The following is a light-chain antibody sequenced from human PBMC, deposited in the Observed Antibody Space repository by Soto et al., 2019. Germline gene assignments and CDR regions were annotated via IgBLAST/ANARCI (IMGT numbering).Light chain of an antibody. V-gene: IGKV1-5*03. Sequence: DIQMTQSPSTLSASVGDRVTITCRAVQSISSWLAWYQQKPGKAPKLLIYKASSLESGVPARFSGSGSGTDFTLTISSLEPEDFAVYYCQQRSNWPLSWTFGQGTKVDI. CDR2: KAS. J-gene: IGKJ1*01. CDR1: QSISSW. CDR3: QQRSNWPLSWT.